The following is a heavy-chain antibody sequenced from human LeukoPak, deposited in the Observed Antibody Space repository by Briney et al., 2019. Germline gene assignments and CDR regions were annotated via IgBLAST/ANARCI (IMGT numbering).Heavy chain of an antibody. CDR2: IYYSGST. J-gene: IGHJ4*02. CDR1: GGSISGSSYY. CDR3: ARERWELLDRDY. D-gene: IGHD1-26*01. V-gene: IGHV4-39*07. Sequence: SETLSLTCTVSGGSISGSSYYWGWIRQPPGNGLEWIGSIYYSGSTYYNPSLKSRVTISVDTSKNQFSLKLSSVTAADTAVYYCARERWELLDRDYWGQGTLVTVSS.